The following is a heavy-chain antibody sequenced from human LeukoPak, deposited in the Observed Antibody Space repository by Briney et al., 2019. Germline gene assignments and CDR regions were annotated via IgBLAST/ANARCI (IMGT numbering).Heavy chain of an antibody. CDR3: ARGSTYSSGWYTGFDY. D-gene: IGHD6-19*01. Sequence: GGSLRLSCAASGFTFSRYSMTWVRQAPGKGLEWVSSITSSSSYIYYADSVKGRFTISRDNAKNSLYLQMNSLRAEDTAVYYCARGSTYSSGWYTGFDYWGQGTLVTVSS. CDR2: ITSSSSYI. V-gene: IGHV3-21*01. CDR1: GFTFSRYS. J-gene: IGHJ4*02.